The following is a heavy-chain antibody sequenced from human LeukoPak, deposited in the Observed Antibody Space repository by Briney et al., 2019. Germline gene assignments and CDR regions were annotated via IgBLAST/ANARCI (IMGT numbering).Heavy chain of an antibody. J-gene: IGHJ4*02. CDR1: GFTLSSYW. CDR3: ATSTGWRFDY. CDR2: IREDGSEK. V-gene: IGHV3-7*01. Sequence: GGSLRLSCVASGFTLSSYWMSWVRQAPGKGLEWVANIREDGSEKYYVDSVKGRFTISRDNAKNSLWLQMNSLRAEDTAVYYCATSTGWRFDYWGQGALVTVSS. D-gene: IGHD2-8*02.